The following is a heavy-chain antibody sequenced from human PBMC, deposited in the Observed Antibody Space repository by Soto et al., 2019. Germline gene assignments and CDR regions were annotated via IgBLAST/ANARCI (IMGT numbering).Heavy chain of an antibody. CDR2: IIPILGIA. CDR1: GCTFSSYT. V-gene: IGHV1-69*02. J-gene: IGHJ6*02. D-gene: IGHD3-10*01. CDR3: ARGLGGSGSYYNYYYYGMDV. Sequence: SVKVSCKASGCTFSSYTISCVRQAPGQGLEWMGRIIPILGIANYAQKFQGRVTITADKSTSTAYMELSSLRSEDTAVYYCARGLGGSGSYYNYYYYGMDVWGQGTTVTVSS.